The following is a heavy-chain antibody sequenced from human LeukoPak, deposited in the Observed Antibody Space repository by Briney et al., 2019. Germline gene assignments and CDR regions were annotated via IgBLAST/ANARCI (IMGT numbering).Heavy chain of an antibody. Sequence: GESLKISFKGSGYSFSTYWIGWVRQMPGKGLEWMGIIYPGDSDTRYSPSFQGQVTISADKSISTAYLQWSSLKASDTAMYYCARRGYRSGANAFDIWGQGTMVTVSS. CDR3: ARRGYRSGANAFDI. CDR1: GYSFSTYW. J-gene: IGHJ3*02. V-gene: IGHV5-51*01. CDR2: IYPGDSDT. D-gene: IGHD6-19*01.